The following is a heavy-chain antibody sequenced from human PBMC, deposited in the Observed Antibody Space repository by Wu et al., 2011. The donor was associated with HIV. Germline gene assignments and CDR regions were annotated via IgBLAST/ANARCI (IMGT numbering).Heavy chain of an antibody. D-gene: IGHD1-26*01. J-gene: IGHJ4*02. CDR1: GYTLNSYG. CDR2: ISGYNGNT. CDR3: ARGWELFP. Sequence: QVQLVQSGAEVKKPGASVKVSCKASGYTLNSYGFSWVRQAPGLGLEWMGWISGYNGNTNYAQKLQGRVTMTIDRSTSTAYMELRSLKSDDTAVYYCARGWELFPWGQGTLVTVSS. V-gene: IGHV1-18*01.